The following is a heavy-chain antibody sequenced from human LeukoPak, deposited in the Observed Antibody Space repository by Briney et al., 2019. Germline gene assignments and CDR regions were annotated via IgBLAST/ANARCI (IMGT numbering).Heavy chain of an antibody. D-gene: IGHD3-10*01. Sequence: PSETLSLTCTVSGGSISSYYWSWIRQPPGKGLEWIGYIYYSGSTNYNPSLKSRDTISVDTSKNQFSLKLSSVTAADTAVYYCARFSRGITMVRGVGGFDYWGQGTLVTVSS. CDR1: GGSISSYY. V-gene: IGHV4-59*01. CDR2: IYYSGST. CDR3: ARFSRGITMVRGVGGFDY. J-gene: IGHJ4*02.